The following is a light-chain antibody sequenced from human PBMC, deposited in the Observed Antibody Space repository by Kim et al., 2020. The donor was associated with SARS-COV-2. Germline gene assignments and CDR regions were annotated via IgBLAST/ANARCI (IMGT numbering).Light chain of an antibody. CDR3: QRRSTCT. J-gene: IGKJ4*01. V-gene: IGKV3-11*01. Sequence: PSVSPGEPARLCCRASQSDGSYLDWYQQKPGRAPRLLIYDASSRTTGIPSGFSGSGSGTDFTLTLRSVVPEEYEIYYYQRRSTCTFGGGTKVDIK. CDR1: QSDGSY. CDR2: DAS.